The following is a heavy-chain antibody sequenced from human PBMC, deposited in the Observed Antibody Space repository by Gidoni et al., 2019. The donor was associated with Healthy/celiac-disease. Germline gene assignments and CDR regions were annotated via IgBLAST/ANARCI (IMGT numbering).Heavy chain of an antibody. V-gene: IGHV4-31*03. CDR3: ARVSSGSYPVDY. D-gene: IGHD3-10*01. Sequence: QVQLQESGPGLVKPSQTLSLTCTVSGGSISSGGDYWSWIRQHPGKSLEWIGYIYYSGSTYYNPSLKSRVTISVDTSKNQFSLKLSSVTAADTAVYYCARVSSGSYPVDYWGQGTLVTVSS. J-gene: IGHJ4*02. CDR2: IYYSGST. CDR1: GGSISSGGDY.